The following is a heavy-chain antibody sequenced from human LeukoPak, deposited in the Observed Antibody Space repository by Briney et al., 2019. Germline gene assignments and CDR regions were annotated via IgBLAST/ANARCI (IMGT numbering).Heavy chain of an antibody. V-gene: IGHV3-23*01. CDR3: AKAHSGSYPGAFDI. CDR1: RFTFSRYA. D-gene: IGHD1-26*01. Sequence: GGSLRLSCAASRFTFSRYAMSWVRQAPGKGLEWVSAISGSGGSTYYADSVKGRFTISRANSKNTLYLQMNSLRAGDTAVYYCAKAHSGSYPGAFDIWGQGTMVTVSS. J-gene: IGHJ3*02. CDR2: ISGSGGST.